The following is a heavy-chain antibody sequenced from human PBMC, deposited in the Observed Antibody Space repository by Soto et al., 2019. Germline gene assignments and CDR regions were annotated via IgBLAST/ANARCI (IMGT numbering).Heavy chain of an antibody. CDR2: INIDGSST. J-gene: IGHJ4*02. CDR1: GLTFSIYW. CDR3: AREYSSSRYFDY. D-gene: IGHD6-6*01. V-gene: IGHV3-74*01. Sequence: GGVLSLSCAASGLTFSIYWMHLVRLAPGRGLVWVSRINIDGSSTNYADSVKGRFTISRDNAKNTLYLQMNSLRAEDTAVYYCAREYSSSRYFDYWGQGTLVTVS.